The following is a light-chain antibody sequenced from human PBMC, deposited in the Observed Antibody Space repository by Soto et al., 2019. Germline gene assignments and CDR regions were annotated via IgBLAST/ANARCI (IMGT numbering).Light chain of an antibody. Sequence: QSVLNQPASVSGSPGQSIIISCSGSSNDVGGYNLVSWYQHHPDKAPKVIIYEGTKRPSGLSTRFSGSKSGNTASLTISGLQAEDEADYYCCSYAGGRTYVFGSGTKVTVL. CDR1: SNDVGGYNL. CDR2: EGT. V-gene: IGLV2-23*01. CDR3: CSYAGGRTYV. J-gene: IGLJ1*01.